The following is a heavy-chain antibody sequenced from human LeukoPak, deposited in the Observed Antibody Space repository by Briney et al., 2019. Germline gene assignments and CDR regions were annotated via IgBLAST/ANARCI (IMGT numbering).Heavy chain of an antibody. V-gene: IGHV3-64*01. D-gene: IGHD1-26*01. J-gene: IGHJ4*02. CDR2: ISSNGHST. CDR1: GFTFSNYA. Sequence: GGSLRLSCAASGFTFSNYAMHWVRQAPGKGLEYVSAISSNGHSTDYAISVKGRFTISRDNSKNTLYLQMGSVGAEDMAVYYCARRPYSGSYYVDYWGQGTLVTVSS. CDR3: ARRPYSGSYYVDY.